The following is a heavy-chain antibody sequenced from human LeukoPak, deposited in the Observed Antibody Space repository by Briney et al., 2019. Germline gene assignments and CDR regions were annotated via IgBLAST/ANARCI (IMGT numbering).Heavy chain of an antibody. V-gene: IGHV4-59*08. CDR3: ASVGYSSGWYEFYH. J-gene: IGHJ4*02. CDR1: GGSISSYY. Sequence: PSETLSLTCTVSGGSISSYYWSWIRQPPGKGLEWIGYIYYSGSTNYNPSLKSRVTISVDTSKNQFSLKLSSVTAADTAVYYCASVGYSSGWYEFYHWGQGTLVTVSS. CDR2: IYYSGST. D-gene: IGHD6-19*01.